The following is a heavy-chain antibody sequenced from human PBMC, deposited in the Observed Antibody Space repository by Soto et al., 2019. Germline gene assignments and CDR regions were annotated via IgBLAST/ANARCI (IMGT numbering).Heavy chain of an antibody. CDR1: GFSLSTGGVG. Sequence: KESGPTLVKPTQTLTLTCTFSGFSLSTGGVGVGWIRQPPGKALEWLALIYWDEDKRYSPSLKSRVTITKDTSKNQVVLIMTNVDPVDTATYYCAHTLLFHRHFDYWGQGTLVTVSS. CDR2: IYWDEDK. CDR3: AHTLLFHRHFDY. D-gene: IGHD3-10*02. V-gene: IGHV2-5*02. J-gene: IGHJ4*02.